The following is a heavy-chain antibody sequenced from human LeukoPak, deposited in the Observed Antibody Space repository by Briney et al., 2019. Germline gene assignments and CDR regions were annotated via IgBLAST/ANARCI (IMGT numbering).Heavy chain of an antibody. Sequence: SETLSLTCAASGYSISSGYYWGWIRQPPGKGLEWIGSIYHSGSTYYNPSLKSRVTVSLDTSKNQFSLRLTSVTAADTAVYYCATYVEAPMVDAFDIWGQGTVVTVSS. V-gene: IGHV4-38-2*01. CDR3: ATYVEAPMVDAFDI. CDR2: IYHSGST. D-gene: IGHD5-18*01. J-gene: IGHJ3*02. CDR1: GYSISSGYY.